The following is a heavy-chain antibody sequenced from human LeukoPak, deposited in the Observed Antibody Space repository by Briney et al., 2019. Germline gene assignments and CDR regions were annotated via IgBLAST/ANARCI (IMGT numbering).Heavy chain of an antibody. CDR3: ARSVTLRYYYYYMDV. CDR1: GGTFSSYA. CDR2: IIPILGIA. J-gene: IGHJ6*03. V-gene: IGHV1-69*04. D-gene: IGHD4-11*01. Sequence: GASVKVSCKASGGTFSSYAISWVRQAPGQGLEWMGRIIPILGIANYAQKFQGRVTITADESTSTAYMELSSLRSEDTAVYYCARSVTLRYYYYYMDVWGKGTTVTVSS.